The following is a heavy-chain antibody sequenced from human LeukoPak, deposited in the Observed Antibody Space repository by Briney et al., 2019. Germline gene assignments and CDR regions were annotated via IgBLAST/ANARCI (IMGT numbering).Heavy chain of an antibody. J-gene: IGHJ4*02. CDR2: IRYDGSNK. Sequence: GGSLRLSCAASGFTFSSYVMHWVRQAPGKGLEWVAFIRYDGSNKYYADSVKGRFTISRDNSKNTLYLQMNSLRAEDTAVYYCAKDAPSGNGGPYWGQGTLVTVSS. V-gene: IGHV3-30*02. CDR1: GFTFSSYV. CDR3: AKDAPSGNGGPY. D-gene: IGHD4-23*01.